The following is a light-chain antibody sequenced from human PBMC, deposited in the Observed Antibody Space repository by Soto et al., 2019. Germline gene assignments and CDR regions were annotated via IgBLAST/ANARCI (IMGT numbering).Light chain of an antibody. CDR1: QGIRSY. J-gene: IGKJ3*01. CDR2: GAS. Sequence: DIQLTQSPSFLSASVGDRVTITCRASQGIRSYLAWYQQRPGKAPELLIYGASTLRPGGASRFSGSGSGTEFTLTISSLQPEDFATYFCQQLNPFPPFFTCGPGTKVDIK. CDR3: QQLNPFPPFFT. V-gene: IGKV1-9*01.